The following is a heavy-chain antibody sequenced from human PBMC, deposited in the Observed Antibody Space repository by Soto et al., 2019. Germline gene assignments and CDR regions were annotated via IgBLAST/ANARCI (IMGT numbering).Heavy chain of an antibody. CDR2: INHSGST. V-gene: IGHV4-34*01. D-gene: IGHD3-22*01. CDR1: GGSFSGYY. J-gene: IGHJ6*02. Sequence: SETLSLTCAVYGGSFSGYYWSWIRQPPGKGLEWIGEINHSGSTNYNPSLKSRVTISVDTSKNQFSLKLSSVTAADTAVYYCARDRRSRHYYDSSGYFPQSHYYYGMDVWGQGTTVTVS. CDR3: ARDRRSRHYYDSSGYFPQSHYYYGMDV.